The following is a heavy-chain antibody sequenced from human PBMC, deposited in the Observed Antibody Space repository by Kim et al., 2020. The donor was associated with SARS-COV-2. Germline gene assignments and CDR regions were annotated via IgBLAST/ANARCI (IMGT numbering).Heavy chain of an antibody. Sequence: SETLSLTCTVSGGSISSYYWSWIRQPPGKGLEWIGYIYYSGSTNYNPSLKSRVTISVDTSKNPFSLKLSSVTAADTGVYYCARSRTYQPLIGWFDPWGQGTLVTVSS. CDR3: ARSRTYQPLIGWFDP. V-gene: IGHV4-59*13. J-gene: IGHJ5*02. CDR2: IYYSGST. D-gene: IGHD2-2*01. CDR1: GGSISSYY.